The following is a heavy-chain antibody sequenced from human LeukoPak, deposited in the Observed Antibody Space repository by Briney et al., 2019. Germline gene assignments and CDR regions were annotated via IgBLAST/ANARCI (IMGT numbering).Heavy chain of an antibody. V-gene: IGHV3-11*01. Sequence: GGSLRLSCAASGFTFSDYYMSWIRQAPGKGLEWVSYISSSGSTIYYADSAKGRFTISRDNAKNSLYLQMNSLRAEDTAVYYCARYCSGGSCYSRGSFDYWGQGTLVTVSS. CDR3: ARYCSGGSCYSRGSFDY. CDR1: GFTFSDYY. D-gene: IGHD2-15*01. CDR2: ISSSGSTI. J-gene: IGHJ4*02.